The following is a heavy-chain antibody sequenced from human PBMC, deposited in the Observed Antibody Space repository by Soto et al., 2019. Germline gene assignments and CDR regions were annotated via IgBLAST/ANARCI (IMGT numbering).Heavy chain of an antibody. V-gene: IGHV4-30-4*08. Sequence: SETLSLTCSVSGASIGRGDDYWTWIRQSPGKGLEWIGYISDSGSTFYNPSLRSRLTIALDTSKNHFSLKLNSVTAADTAVYYCAKYQPPEFDPWGQGXPVTVSS. CDR2: ISDSGST. D-gene: IGHD2-2*01. J-gene: IGHJ5*02. CDR1: GASIGRGDDY. CDR3: AKYQPPEFDP.